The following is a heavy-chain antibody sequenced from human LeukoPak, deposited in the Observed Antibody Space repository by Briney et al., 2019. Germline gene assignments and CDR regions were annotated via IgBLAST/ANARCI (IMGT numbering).Heavy chain of an antibody. D-gene: IGHD3-3*01. J-gene: IGHJ4*02. CDR2: INHTGST. CDR1: GASFSGYY. CDR3: ASVPRRYYDFWSAYGVFDY. Sequence: SETLSLTCAVYGASFSGYYWSWIRQPPGKGLEWIGEINHTGSTKYNPSLKSRVIMSVDTSKNQFSLRLSSVTAADTAVYYCASVPRRYYDFWSAYGVFDYWGQGTLVTVSS. V-gene: IGHV4-34*01.